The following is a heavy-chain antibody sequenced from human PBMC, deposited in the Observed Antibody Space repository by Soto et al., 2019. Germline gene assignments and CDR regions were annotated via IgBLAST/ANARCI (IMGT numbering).Heavy chain of an antibody. CDR3: ARVLAARASRDFDY. CDR2: INPSGGT. D-gene: IGHD6-6*01. V-gene: IGHV4-34*01. CDR1: GGSFSTDY. J-gene: IGHJ4*02. Sequence: SETLSLTCAVYGGSFSTDYWSWIRQPPGKGLEWIGEINPSGGTNYNPSLKSRVTISVATSKNQFSLKLSSVTAADTAVYYCARVLAARASRDFDYWGQGTLVTVAS.